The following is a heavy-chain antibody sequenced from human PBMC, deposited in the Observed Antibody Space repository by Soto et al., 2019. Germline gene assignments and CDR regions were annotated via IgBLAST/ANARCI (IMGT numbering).Heavy chain of an antibody. CDR3: AKKVNSGPGSQYFDY. CDR2: FRTSGDGGTT. J-gene: IGHJ4*02. CDR1: GFTSSSYS. V-gene: IGHV3-23*01. Sequence: GGSLRLSCAASGFTSSSYSMSWVRQAPGKGLEWVSGFRTSGDGGTTYYADSVKGRFTISRDNSKNMLFLQMNSLRAEDTAIYYCAKKVNSGPGSQYFDYWGQGTLGTVSS. D-gene: IGHD3-10*01.